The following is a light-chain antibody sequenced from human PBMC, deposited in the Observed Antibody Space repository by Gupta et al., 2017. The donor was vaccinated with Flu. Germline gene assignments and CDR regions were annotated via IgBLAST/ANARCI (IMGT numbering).Light chain of an antibody. CDR3: HHRGNWRT. CDR2: DAS. Sequence: EIVLTQSPATLSLSPRERPTLSCRASQSVNNFLGWYQQKPVQAPRLIIYDASTRATGIPARFSGSGGGKDFTLSISILEDEGCAVFYLHHRGNWRTFGQGTRVEIK. CDR1: QSVNNF. V-gene: IGKV3-11*01. J-gene: IGKJ5*01.